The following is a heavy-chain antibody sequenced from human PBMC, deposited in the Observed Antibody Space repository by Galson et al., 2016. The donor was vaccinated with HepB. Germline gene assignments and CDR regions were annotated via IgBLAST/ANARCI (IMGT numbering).Heavy chain of an antibody. Sequence: SLRLSCAASGFTFSTHNMHWVRQAPGKGLEWVAVVSNDGRNKYYADSVKGRITLSRDNSKNTMFLQMDSLRPEDTAVYYCARAPLYFDYWGQGTLVTVSS. J-gene: IGHJ4*02. CDR1: GFTFSTHN. V-gene: IGHV3-30*14. CDR3: ARAPLYFDY. CDR2: VSNDGRNK.